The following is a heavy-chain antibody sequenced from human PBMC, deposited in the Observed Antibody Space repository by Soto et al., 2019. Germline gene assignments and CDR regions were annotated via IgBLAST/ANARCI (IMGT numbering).Heavy chain of an antibody. Sequence: GGSLRLSCAASGFTFSSYAMSWVRQAPGKGLEWVSAISGSGGSTYYADSVKGRFTISRDNSKNTLYLQMNSLRAEDTAVYYCAKSRGFLIVGAYDAFDIWGQGTMVTVSS. CDR1: GFTFSSYA. CDR2: ISGSGGST. J-gene: IGHJ3*02. CDR3: AKSRGFLIVGAYDAFDI. V-gene: IGHV3-23*01. D-gene: IGHD1-26*01.